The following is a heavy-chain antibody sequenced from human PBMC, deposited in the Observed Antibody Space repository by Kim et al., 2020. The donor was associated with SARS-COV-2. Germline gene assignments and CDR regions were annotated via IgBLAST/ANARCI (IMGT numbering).Heavy chain of an antibody. J-gene: IGHJ4*02. CDR3: ATCHSSSEFPDD. CDR2: SKSKRDGETS. CDR1: GITFSDFW. D-gene: IGHD2-21*01. V-gene: IGHV3-15*01. Sequence: GGSLRLSCAASGITFSDFWMSWVRQPPGKGLEWVGRSKSKRDGETSDYGAPVKGRITISRDDSKNTLYLQMNDLKTEDTAVNFCATCHSSSEFPDDWGQGTLVTVSS.